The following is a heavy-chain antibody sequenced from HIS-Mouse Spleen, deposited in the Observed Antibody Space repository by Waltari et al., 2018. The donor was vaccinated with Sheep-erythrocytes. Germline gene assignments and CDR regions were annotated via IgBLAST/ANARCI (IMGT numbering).Heavy chain of an antibody. CDR1: GGSISSSSYY. V-gene: IGHV4-39*01. CDR3: ARHKDTAMVHFDY. CDR2: IYYSGST. J-gene: IGHJ4*02. D-gene: IGHD5-18*01. Sequence: QLQLQESGPGLVKPSETLSLTCTVSGGSISSSSYYWGWIRQPPGEGLEWIGSIYYSGSTYYNPSLKSRVTISVDTSKNQFSLKLSSVTAADTAVYYCARHKDTAMVHFDYWGQGTLVTVSS.